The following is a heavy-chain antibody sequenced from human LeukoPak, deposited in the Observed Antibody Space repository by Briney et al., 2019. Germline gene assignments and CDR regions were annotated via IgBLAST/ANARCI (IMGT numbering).Heavy chain of an antibody. Sequence: GESLKISCKGSGYRFTSYWIGWVRQMPGKGLEWMGIIYPDDSDTRYSPSFQGQVTISADKPIGTAYLQWSSLQASDTAMYYCARRCGGSCYDYWGQGTLVTVSS. CDR3: ARRCGGSCYDY. J-gene: IGHJ4*02. CDR2: IYPDDSDT. CDR1: GYRFTSYW. V-gene: IGHV5-51*01. D-gene: IGHD2-15*01.